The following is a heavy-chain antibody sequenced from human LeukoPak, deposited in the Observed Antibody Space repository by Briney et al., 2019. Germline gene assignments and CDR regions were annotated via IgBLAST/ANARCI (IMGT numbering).Heavy chain of an antibody. J-gene: IGHJ3*02. CDR3: ARGEYSSSSGAFDI. V-gene: IGHV3-11*06. CDR2: ISSSSSYI. Sequence: GGSLRLSCAASGFTFSDYYMSWIRQAPGKGLEWVSSISSSSSYIYYADSVKGRFTISRDNAKNSLYLQMNSLRAEDTAVYYCARGEYSSSSGAFDIWGQGTMVTVSS. D-gene: IGHD6-6*01. CDR1: GFTFSDYY.